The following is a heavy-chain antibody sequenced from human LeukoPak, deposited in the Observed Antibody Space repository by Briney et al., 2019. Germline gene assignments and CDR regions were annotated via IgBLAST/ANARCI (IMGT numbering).Heavy chain of an antibody. D-gene: IGHD3-22*01. CDR2: ISYSWRT. Sequence: SETLSLTCTVSGGSISSYYWSWIRQPPGKGLEWIGCISYSWRTKYNPSLKSRVTISVDASKNQLSLKLSSVTAADTAVYYCAGEPGFDSSGYLNWFDPWGQGTLVTVSS. CDR3: AGEPGFDSSGYLNWFDP. V-gene: IGHV4-59*01. J-gene: IGHJ5*02. CDR1: GGSISSYY.